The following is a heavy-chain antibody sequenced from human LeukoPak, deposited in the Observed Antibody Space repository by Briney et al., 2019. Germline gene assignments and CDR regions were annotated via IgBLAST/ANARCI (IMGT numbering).Heavy chain of an antibody. D-gene: IGHD3-16*01. CDR1: GFTFSSYW. CDR2: INTDGSST. Sequence: GGSLRLSCAASGFTFSSYWMHWVRQAPGKGLVWVSRINTDGSSTSYADSVKGRFSISRDNAKNTLYLQMNSLRAEDTAVYYCARDGVRDLGDYWGQGTLVTVSS. V-gene: IGHV3-74*01. CDR3: ARDGVRDLGDY. J-gene: IGHJ4*02.